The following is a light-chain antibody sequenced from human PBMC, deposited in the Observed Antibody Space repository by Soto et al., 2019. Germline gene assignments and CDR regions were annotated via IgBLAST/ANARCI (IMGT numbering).Light chain of an antibody. V-gene: IGKV3D-20*02. Sequence: RRSLSVSYFAAYQQKPGQPPRLLLIGESCRATGVPARFFSSGSSTAFSISISSLEPEDFVVYYCQQRSNWPRTFGQGTKVDIK. CDR1: RSLSVSY. CDR2: GES. J-gene: IGKJ1*01. CDR3: QQRSNWPRT.